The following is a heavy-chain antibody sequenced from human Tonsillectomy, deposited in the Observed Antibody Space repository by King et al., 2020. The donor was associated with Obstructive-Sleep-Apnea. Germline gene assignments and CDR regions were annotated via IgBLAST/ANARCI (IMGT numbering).Heavy chain of an antibody. J-gene: IGHJ2*01. D-gene: IGHD6-13*01. V-gene: IGHV4-59*01. CDR3: ARTLSIAAAGTGWYFDL. CDR2: IYFSGST. CDR1: GGSISSYY. Sequence: QLQESGPGLVKPSETLSLTCTVSGGSISSYYWSWIRQPPGKGLEWVGNIYFSGSTNYNPSLKSRCTISVATSKNPFSRKLSSVTAADTAVYYCARTLSIAAAGTGWYFDLWGRGTLVTVSS.